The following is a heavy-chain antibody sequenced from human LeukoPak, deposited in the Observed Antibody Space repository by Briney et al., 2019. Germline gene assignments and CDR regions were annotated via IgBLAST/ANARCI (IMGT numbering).Heavy chain of an antibody. CDR1: GFTFSTYA. J-gene: IGHJ4*02. CDR2: ISYDGNNK. Sequence: GRSLRLSCAASGFTFSTYAMHWVRQAPGKGLEWLAFISYDGNNKYYADSVQGRFTISRDNSKNTVYLQMNSLRAEDTAVYYCARGSSWGKFDYWGQGTLVTVSS. D-gene: IGHD6-13*01. V-gene: IGHV3-30-3*01. CDR3: ARGSSWGKFDY.